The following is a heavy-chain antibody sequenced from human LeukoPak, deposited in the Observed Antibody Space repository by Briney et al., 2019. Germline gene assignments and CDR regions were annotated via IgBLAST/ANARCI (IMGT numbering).Heavy chain of an antibody. CDR2: INPSGGST. Sequence: ASVKVSCKASGYTFTSYYIHWVRQAPGQGLEWMGIINPSGGSTSYAQKFQGRVTMTRDTSTSTVYMELSSLRSEDTAVYYCARSKDSSGYYYLEDGDAEAYYYYGMDVWGQGTTVTVSS. D-gene: IGHD3-22*01. CDR1: GYTFTSYY. J-gene: IGHJ6*02. CDR3: ARSKDSSGYYYLEDGDAEAYYYYGMDV. V-gene: IGHV1-46*01.